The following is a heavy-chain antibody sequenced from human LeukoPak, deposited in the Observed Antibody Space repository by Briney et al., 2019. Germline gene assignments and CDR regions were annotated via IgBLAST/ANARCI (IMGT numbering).Heavy chain of an antibody. CDR1: VGSLSSHY. CDR3: ARLLDNDSSGDPDTFDV. J-gene: IGHJ3*01. V-gene: IGHV4-59*11. CDR2: KSYSGRT. Sequence: SETLSLTCTVSVGSLSSHYWSWIRQSPGKGLEWVGYKSYSGRTYYKPSLRSRVTISVDTSKNHFSLSLTSVTAADTAVYYCARLLDNDSSGDPDTFDVWGQGTMVTVSS. D-gene: IGHD3-22*01.